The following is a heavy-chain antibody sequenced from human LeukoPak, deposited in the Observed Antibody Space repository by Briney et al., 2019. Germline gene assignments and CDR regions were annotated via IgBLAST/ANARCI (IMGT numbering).Heavy chain of an antibody. D-gene: IGHD2-15*01. Sequence: ASVKVSCRASGYTFTSYGISWVRQAPGQGPEWMGWISAYNDNTNYAQKFQGRLTMTADTSTSTAYMELRSLRSDDTAVYYCARDEVVVTSTLFDPWGQGTLVTVSS. J-gene: IGHJ5*02. CDR2: ISAYNDNT. CDR1: GYTFTSYG. V-gene: IGHV1-18*01. CDR3: ARDEVVVTSTLFDP.